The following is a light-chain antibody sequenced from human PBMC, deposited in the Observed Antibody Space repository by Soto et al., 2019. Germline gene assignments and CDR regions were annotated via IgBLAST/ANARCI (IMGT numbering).Light chain of an antibody. CDR3: QQYGTSPWT. V-gene: IGKV3-20*01. J-gene: IGKJ1*01. CDR2: GAS. CDR1: QSVSSGY. Sequence: DIVLTQSPGTLYLSPSERDRLXLRTSQSVSSGYLAWYQQRPGQAPRLLIYGASTRATGIPDRFSGSGSGTDFTLTISRLEPEDFAVYYCQQYGTSPWTFGQGTKVDI.